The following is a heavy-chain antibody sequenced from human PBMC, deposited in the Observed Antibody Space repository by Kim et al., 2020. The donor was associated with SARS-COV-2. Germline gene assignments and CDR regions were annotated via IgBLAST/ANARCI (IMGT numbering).Heavy chain of an antibody. J-gene: IGHJ4*02. V-gene: IGHV3-30-3*01. D-gene: IGHD1-26*01. CDR3: ARVRSGSDVAYFDY. CDR1: GFTFSSYA. Sequence: GGSLRLSCAASGFTFSSYAMHWVRQAPGKGLEWVAVISYDGSNKYYADSVKGRFTISRDNSKNTLYLQMNSLRAEDTAVYYCARVRSGSDVAYFDYWGEG. CDR2: ISYDGSNK.